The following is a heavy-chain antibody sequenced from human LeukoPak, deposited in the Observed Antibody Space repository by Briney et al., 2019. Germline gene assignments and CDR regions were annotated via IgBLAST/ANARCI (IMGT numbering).Heavy chain of an antibody. V-gene: IGHV3-15*01. CDR1: GFTLNNTW. Sequence: GGFPGLSCAAFGFTLNNTWVNRGRQAPGKGPELVGRIKRIIDCGTIDYAAPVKGSFTLSRDDSINTLYLQMSSLKTEGTAVYYCAAQGGSGDLRYWGQGTLVTVSS. J-gene: IGHJ4*02. CDR3: AAQGGSGDLRY. CDR2: IKRIIDCGTI. D-gene: IGHD4-17*01.